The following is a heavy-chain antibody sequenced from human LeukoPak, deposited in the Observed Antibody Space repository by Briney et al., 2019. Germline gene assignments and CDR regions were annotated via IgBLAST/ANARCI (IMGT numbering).Heavy chain of an antibody. J-gene: IGHJ6*03. D-gene: IGHD3-9*01. CDR3: ARVLYDILTGYPRPYYMDV. CDR1: GGSISSSSYY. Sequence: SETLSLTCTVSGGSISSSSYYWGWIRQPPGKGLEWIGSIYYSGSTYYNPSLKSRVTISVDTSKNQFSLKLSSVTAADTAVYYCARVLYDILTGYPRPYYMDVWGKGTTVTVSS. V-gene: IGHV4-39*07. CDR2: IYYSGST.